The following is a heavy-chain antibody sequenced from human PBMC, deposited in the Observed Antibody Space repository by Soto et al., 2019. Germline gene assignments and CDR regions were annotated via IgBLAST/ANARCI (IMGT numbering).Heavy chain of an antibody. CDR1: GFTFSSYG. Sequence: ESVGGVVQPGRSLRLSCAASGFTFSSYGMHWVRQAPGKGLEWVAVISYDGSNKYYADSVKGRFTISRDNSKNTMYLQMNSLRAEDTAVYYFAKDPYSSSWYDFDYWGQGTLVTVSS. J-gene: IGHJ4*02. V-gene: IGHV3-30*18. CDR3: AKDPYSSSWYDFDY. D-gene: IGHD6-13*01. CDR2: ISYDGSNK.